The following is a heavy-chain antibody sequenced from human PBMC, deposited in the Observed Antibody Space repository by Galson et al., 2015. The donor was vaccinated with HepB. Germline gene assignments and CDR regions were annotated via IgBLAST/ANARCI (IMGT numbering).Heavy chain of an antibody. D-gene: IGHD3-10*01. CDR2: ISGSGGST. Sequence: SLRLSCAASGFTFSSYAMSWVRQAPGKGLEWVSAISGSGGSTYYADSVKGRFTISRDNSKNTLYLQMNSLRAEDTAVYYCAKDLGKWFGELLLWENEHIFDYWGQGTLVTVSS. CDR1: GFTFSSYA. CDR3: AKDLGKWFGELLLWENEHIFDY. V-gene: IGHV3-23*01. J-gene: IGHJ4*02.